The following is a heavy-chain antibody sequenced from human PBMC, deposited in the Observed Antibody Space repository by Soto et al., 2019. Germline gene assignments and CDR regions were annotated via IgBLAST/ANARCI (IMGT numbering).Heavy chain of an antibody. CDR2: IIPIFGTA. CDR1: GGTFSVYA. CDR3: ARAEVYCSSTSCPFDY. Sequence: SVTFACKTSGGTFSVYAISWVRQAPGQGLEWMGGIIPIFGTANYAQKFQGRVTITADESTSTAYMELSSLRSEDTAVYYCARAEVYCSSTSCPFDYWGQGTLVTVSS. J-gene: IGHJ4*02. V-gene: IGHV1-69*01. D-gene: IGHD2-2*01.